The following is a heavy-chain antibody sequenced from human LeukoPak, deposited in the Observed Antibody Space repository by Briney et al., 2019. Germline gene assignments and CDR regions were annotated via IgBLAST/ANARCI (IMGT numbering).Heavy chain of an antibody. CDR3: ARVAWPYYFDS. CDR1: GFTFSSYA. Sequence: GGSLRLSCAASGFTFSSYALSWVRQAPGKGLEWVANIKDDGSEKYYLDSVKGRFTISRDNAKNSLYLQMNGLRAEDTAVYYCARVAWPYYFDSWGQGTLVTVSS. V-gene: IGHV3-7*01. J-gene: IGHJ4*02. CDR2: IKDDGSEK.